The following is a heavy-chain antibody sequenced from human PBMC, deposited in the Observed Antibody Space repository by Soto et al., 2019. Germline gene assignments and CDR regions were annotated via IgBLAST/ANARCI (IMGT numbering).Heavy chain of an antibody. CDR1: GFTFSSYS. Sequence: EVQLVESGGGLVKPGGSLRLSCAASGFTFSSYSMNWVRQAPGKGLEWVSAISSSSSYIYYADSVKGRFTISRDNAKISLYLQMNRLRAEDTDVYYCAREIKLQSVSYYFEEVVDYFDYLGQGTRVTVSS. CDR2: ISSSSSYI. V-gene: IGHV3-21*01. D-gene: IGHD1-26*01. CDR3: AREIKLQSVSYYFEEVVDYFDY. J-gene: IGHJ4*02.